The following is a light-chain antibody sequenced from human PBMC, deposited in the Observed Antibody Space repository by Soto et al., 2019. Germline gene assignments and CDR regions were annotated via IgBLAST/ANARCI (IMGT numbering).Light chain of an antibody. CDR1: QSINTY. CDR3: QQTARTPYT. J-gene: IGKJ2*01. CDR2: AAS. Sequence: DTPMTQSPSSLSASVGDRVTITCRASQSINTYLNWYQQKPGEAPNLLIYAASSLQSGVPPRFSGSGSETHFTLTINSLQPEDFATYYCQQTARTPYTFGQGT. V-gene: IGKV1-39*01.